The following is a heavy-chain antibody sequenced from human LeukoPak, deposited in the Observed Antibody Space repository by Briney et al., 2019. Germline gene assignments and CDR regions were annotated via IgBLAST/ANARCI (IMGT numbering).Heavy chain of an antibody. J-gene: IGHJ4*02. D-gene: IGHD6-19*01. CDR1: GGSISSSDYY. V-gene: IGHV4-39*07. CDR3: ARVGASGWHLVY. CDR2: IYYSGNT. Sequence: PSETLSLTCTVSGGSISSSDYYWGWIRQPPGKGLEWIGSIYYSGNTYYNPSLKSRVTISVDTSKNQFSLKLSSVTAADTAVYYCARVGASGWHLVYWGQGTLVTVSS.